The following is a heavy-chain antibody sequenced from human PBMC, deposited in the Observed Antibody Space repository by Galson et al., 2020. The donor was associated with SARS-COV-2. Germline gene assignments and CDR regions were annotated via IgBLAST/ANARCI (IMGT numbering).Heavy chain of an antibody. V-gene: IGHV1-18*01. CDR3: VLGSLLLRVLDY. D-gene: IGHD2-15*01. Sequence: ASVKVSRQASGYTFTSYGISWVRQAPGKELEWMGWISAYNGNTNYAQKLQGRVTMTTDTSTSTAYMELRSLRSDDTAVYYCVLGSLLLRVLDYWGQGTLVTVSS. CDR1: GYTFTSYG. CDR2: ISAYNGNT. J-gene: IGHJ4*02.